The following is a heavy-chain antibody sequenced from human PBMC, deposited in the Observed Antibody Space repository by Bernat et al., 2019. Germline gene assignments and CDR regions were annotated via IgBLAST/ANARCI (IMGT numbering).Heavy chain of an antibody. CDR2: ISSSSSYI. D-gene: IGHD3-10*01. Sequence: EVQLVESGGGLVKPGGSLRLSCAASGFTFSSYSMNWVRQAPGKGLEWVSSISSSSSYIYYADSVKGRFTISRDNAKNSLYLQMNSLRAEDTAVHYCARNIPNQIWFGDLPFDLWGRGTLVTVSS. CDR1: GFTFSSYS. V-gene: IGHV3-21*01. CDR3: ARNIPNQIWFGDLPFDL. J-gene: IGHJ2*01.